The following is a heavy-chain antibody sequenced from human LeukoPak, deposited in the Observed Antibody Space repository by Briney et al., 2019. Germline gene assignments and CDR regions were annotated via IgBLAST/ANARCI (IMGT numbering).Heavy chain of an antibody. Sequence: SETLSLTCTITGGSFSSYYWSWIRQPPGKGLEWMGYIYYGGSTNYSPSLKSRVTISIDTSKNQFSLKLSSVTAADTAVYYCAREGVRSGFDLWGQGTLVTVTS. CDR1: GGSFSSYY. J-gene: IGHJ5*02. CDR2: IYYGGST. V-gene: IGHV4-59*01. D-gene: IGHD3-3*01. CDR3: AREGVRSGFDL.